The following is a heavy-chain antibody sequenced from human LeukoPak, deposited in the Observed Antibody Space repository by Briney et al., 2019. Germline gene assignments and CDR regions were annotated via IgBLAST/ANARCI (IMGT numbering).Heavy chain of an antibody. CDR3: ATHRTNNYGSGQPFDY. V-gene: IGHV4-39*01. CDR1: GGSISGSSYY. D-gene: IGHD3-10*01. Sequence: KTSETLSLTCTVSGGSISGSSYYWAWIRQPPGKWLEWIGSIHYSGSTNYNPSLKSRVSISVDMSKNQFSLKVTSVTAADTAVYYCATHRTNNYGSGQPFDYWGQGTLVTVSS. J-gene: IGHJ4*02. CDR2: IHYSGST.